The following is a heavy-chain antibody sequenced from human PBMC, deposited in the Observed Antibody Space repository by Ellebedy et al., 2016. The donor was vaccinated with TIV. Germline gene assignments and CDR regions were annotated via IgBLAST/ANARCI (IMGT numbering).Heavy chain of an antibody. CDR2: IYYSGST. J-gene: IGHJ4*02. CDR3: SAAYGRVTPAY. CDR1: GGSISNSIYY. D-gene: IGHD4-17*01. Sequence: MPSETLSLTCTVSGGSISNSIYYWGWIRQPPGKGLEWIGSIYYSGSTYYNPSLKSRMAISVDTSRNQISLKLSSVTAADTAVYYCSAAYGRVTPAYWGQGTLVTVSS. V-gene: IGHV4-39*07.